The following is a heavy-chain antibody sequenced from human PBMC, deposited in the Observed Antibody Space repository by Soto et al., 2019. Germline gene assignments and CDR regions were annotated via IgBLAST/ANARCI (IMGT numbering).Heavy chain of an antibody. CDR2: IYYSGST. J-gene: IGHJ6*02. CDR1: GGSISSYY. Sequence: AETLSLTCTVSGGSISSYYWSWIRQPPGKGLEWIGYIYYSGSTNYNPSLKSRVTRSVDTSKNQFSLKLSSVTAADTAVYYCARDYGAGSYYHYYYYGMDVWGQGTTVTVSS. D-gene: IGHD3-10*01. V-gene: IGHV4-59*01. CDR3: ARDYGAGSYYHYYYYGMDV.